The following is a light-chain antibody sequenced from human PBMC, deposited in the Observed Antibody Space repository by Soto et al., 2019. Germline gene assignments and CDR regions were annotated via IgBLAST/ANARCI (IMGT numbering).Light chain of an antibody. CDR2: AAS. J-gene: IGKJ2*01. V-gene: IGKV1-17*03. CDR1: QGMTTY. CDR3: LQHNSYPYT. Sequence: DIQMTQSPAAMSASVGDGVTITGRASQGMTTYLVWFQQKPGKVPKRLIYAASDLESGVPSRFSGSGFGTEFTLTISSLQPEDFATYYCLQHNSYPYTFGQGTKLEIK.